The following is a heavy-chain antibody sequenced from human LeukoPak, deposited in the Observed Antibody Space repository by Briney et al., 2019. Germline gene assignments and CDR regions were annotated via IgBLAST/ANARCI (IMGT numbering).Heavy chain of an antibody. CDR2: ISSSRSYI. D-gene: IGHD3-22*01. CDR3: ARHVVAVGFDY. V-gene: IGHV3-21*01. CDR1: GFTFSSYS. J-gene: IGHJ4*02. Sequence: GGSLRLSCAASGFTFSSYSMNWVRQAPGKGLEWVSFISSSRSYIYYADSVKGRFTISRDNAENSLYLQMNSLRAEDTAVYYCARHVVAVGFDYWGQGTLVTVSS.